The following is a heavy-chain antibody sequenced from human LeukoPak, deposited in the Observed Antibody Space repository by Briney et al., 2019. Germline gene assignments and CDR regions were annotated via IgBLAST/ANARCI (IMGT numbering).Heavy chain of an antibody. CDR3: ARDTGDLAGSYFLDAFDI. D-gene: IGHD1-26*01. Sequence: PGGSLRLSCAASGFTFTTYAMRWVRQAPGKGLEWVAVISYDGSNKYYADSVKGRFTISRDNSKKTLSLQMNSLRAEDTAVYYCARDTGDLAGSYFLDAFDIWGQGTMVTVSS. CDR1: GFTFTTYA. V-gene: IGHV3-30-3*01. J-gene: IGHJ3*02. CDR2: ISYDGSNK.